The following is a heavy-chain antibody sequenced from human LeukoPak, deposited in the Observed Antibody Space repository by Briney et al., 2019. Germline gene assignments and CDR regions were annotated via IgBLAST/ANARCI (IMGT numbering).Heavy chain of an antibody. V-gene: IGHV1-46*01. D-gene: IGHD6-19*01. CDR3: ASSYSSGWYLD. CDR1: GYTFTSYY. J-gene: IGHJ4*02. CDR2: INPSGGST. Sequence: GASVKVSCKASGYTFTSYYMHWVRQAPGQGLEWMGIINPSGGSTSYAQKFQGRVTMTRDTSTSAVYMELSSLRSEDTAVYYCASSYSSGWYLDWGQGTLVTVSS.